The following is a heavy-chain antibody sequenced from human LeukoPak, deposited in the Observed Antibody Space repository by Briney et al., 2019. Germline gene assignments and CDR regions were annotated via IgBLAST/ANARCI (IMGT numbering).Heavy chain of an antibody. V-gene: IGHV3-11*04. CDR2: FSSSGSTI. CDR1: GFTFSDYY. Sequence: GGSLRLSCAASGFTFSDYYMSWIRQAPGKGLEWVSYFSSSGSTIYYADSVKGRFTISRDNAKNSLYLQMNSLTAEDTAVYYCARDPYSGAYGDTYYYFMDVWGKGTTVTISS. D-gene: IGHD1-26*01. CDR3: ARDPYSGAYGDTYYYFMDV. J-gene: IGHJ6*03.